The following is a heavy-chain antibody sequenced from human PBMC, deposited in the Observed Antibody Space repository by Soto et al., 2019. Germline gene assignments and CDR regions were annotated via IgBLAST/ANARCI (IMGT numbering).Heavy chain of an antibody. Sequence: QVQLVESGGGVVQPGRSLRLSCAASGFTFSSYAMHWVRQAPGKGLEWVAVISYDGSNKYYADSVKSRFTISRDNSKSTLDLQTNSLSAEDTVVYYWASVCDDFCSGPMLYWGHGTLVTVSS. J-gene: IGHJ4*01. CDR3: ASVCDDFCSGPMLY. D-gene: IGHD3-3*01. V-gene: IGHV3-30-3*01. CDR1: GFTFSSYA. CDR2: ISYDGSNK.